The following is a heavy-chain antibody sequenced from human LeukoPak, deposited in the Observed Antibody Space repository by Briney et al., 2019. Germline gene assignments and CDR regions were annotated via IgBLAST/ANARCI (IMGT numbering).Heavy chain of an antibody. Sequence: HPGGSLRLSCAASGFTFDDYAMHWVRQAPGKGLEWVSGISWNSGSIGYADSVKGRFTISRDNAKSSLYLQMNSLRAEDTALYYCAKGRKVAAAGTSFDYRGQGTLVTVSS. CDR3: AKGRKVAAAGTSFDY. D-gene: IGHD6-13*01. CDR1: GFTFDDYA. J-gene: IGHJ4*02. CDR2: ISWNSGSI. V-gene: IGHV3-9*01.